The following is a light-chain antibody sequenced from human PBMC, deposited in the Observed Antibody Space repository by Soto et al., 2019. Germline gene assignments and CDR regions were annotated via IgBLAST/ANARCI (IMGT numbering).Light chain of an antibody. CDR3: SSYTAYNTWV. J-gene: IGLJ3*02. CDR1: SSDVGAYDY. CDR2: EVS. V-gene: IGLV2-14*01. Sequence: QSALTQPASVSGSPVQSITISCTGTSSDVGAYDYVSWYQQHPGKAPKFMLYEVSNRPSGLSDRFSGSKSGNTASLTISGLQAEDEADYSCSSYTAYNTWVFGGGTKLTVL.